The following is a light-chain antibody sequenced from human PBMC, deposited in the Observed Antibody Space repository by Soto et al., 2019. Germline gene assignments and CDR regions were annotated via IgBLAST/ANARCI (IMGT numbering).Light chain of an antibody. J-gene: IGKJ1*01. Sequence: DIQMPQSPSTLSASVGDRVTITCRASQSISSWLAWYQQKPGKAPKLLIYDASSFESGVQSRFSGSGSGEEVTFTSSSLQPDDFATYSFQKYKSYAWTFGQGTKVEIK. V-gene: IGKV1-5*01. CDR3: QKYKSYAWT. CDR2: DAS. CDR1: QSISSW.